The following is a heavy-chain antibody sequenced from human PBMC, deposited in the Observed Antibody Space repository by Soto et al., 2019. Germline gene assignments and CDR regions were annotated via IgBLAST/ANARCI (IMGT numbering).Heavy chain of an antibody. CDR1: GYTFFPHW. V-gene: IGHV5-51*01. Sequence: PRGALKISFKGSGYTFFPHWVGWGGPMPRKGPERMGFIYPGDSDTRYIPSFQGQVTISADKSISTAYLQWSSLQASDTAMYYCARSLSTWYYYDSSGLNAFDIWGQGTMVTVSS. J-gene: IGHJ3*02. CDR2: IYPGDSDT. CDR3: ARSLSTWYYYDSSGLNAFDI. D-gene: IGHD3-22*01.